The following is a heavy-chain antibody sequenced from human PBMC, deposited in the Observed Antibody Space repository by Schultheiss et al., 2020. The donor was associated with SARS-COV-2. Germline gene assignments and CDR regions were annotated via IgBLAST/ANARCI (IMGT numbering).Heavy chain of an antibody. Sequence: GGSLRLSCAASGFTFSSNAMSWVRQAPGKGLEWISGISDRGGNTYYADSVKGRFTISRDNSKNTLYLQMNSLTVEDTGVYYCVNGYSSAGAGHWGQGTLVTVSS. D-gene: IGHD6-19*01. V-gene: IGHV3-23*01. CDR2: ISDRGGNT. CDR1: GFTFSSNA. J-gene: IGHJ4*02. CDR3: VNGYSSAGAGH.